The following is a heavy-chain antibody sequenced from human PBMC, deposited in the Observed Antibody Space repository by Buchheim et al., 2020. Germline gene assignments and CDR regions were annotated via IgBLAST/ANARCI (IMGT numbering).Heavy chain of an antibody. D-gene: IGHD2-15*01. CDR3: SRGGGLVLAYAMDV. CDR2: ISYDGANK. CDR1: GFTFNNDA. J-gene: IGHJ6*02. V-gene: IGHV3-30-3*01. Sequence: QVQVVESGGGVVQPGRSLRLSCTASGFTFNNDALHWVRQAPGKGLEWVALISYDGANKYYAESAKGRFTISRDNSKNTVSLQMDSLTTEDSAVYYCSRGGGLVLAYAMDVWGQGTT.